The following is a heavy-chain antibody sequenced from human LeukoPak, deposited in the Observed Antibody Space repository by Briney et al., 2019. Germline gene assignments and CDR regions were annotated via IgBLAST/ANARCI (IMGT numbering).Heavy chain of an antibody. CDR1: GFSFSSYG. CDR3: ARVWELYYFDY. D-gene: IGHD1-26*01. Sequence: PGGSLRLSCAASGFSFSSYGMHWVRQAPGKGLEWVSIIYNGGSTYYADSVKGRFTISRDNSKNTLYLQMNSLRAEDTAVYYCARVWELYYFDYWGQGTLVTVSS. CDR2: IYNGGST. J-gene: IGHJ4*02. V-gene: IGHV3-53*01.